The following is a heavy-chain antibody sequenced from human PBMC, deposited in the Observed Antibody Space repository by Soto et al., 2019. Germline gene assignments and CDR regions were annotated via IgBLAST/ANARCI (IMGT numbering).Heavy chain of an antibody. D-gene: IGHD3-22*01. CDR1: GGSISSSNW. J-gene: IGHJ4*02. CDR3: ARGGRYYYDSSGYPS. V-gene: IGHV4-4*02. Sequence: SETLSLTCAVSGGSISSSNWWSWVRQPPGKGLEWIGEIYHSGSTNYNPSLKSRVTISVDKSKNQFSLKLSSVTAADTAVYYCARGGRYYYDSSGYPSWGQGTLVTVS. CDR2: IYHSGST.